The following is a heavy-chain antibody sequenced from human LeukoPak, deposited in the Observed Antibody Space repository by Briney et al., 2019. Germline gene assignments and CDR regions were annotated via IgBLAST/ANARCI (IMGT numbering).Heavy chain of an antibody. V-gene: IGHV3-48*04. D-gene: IGHD3-9*01. CDR2: ISSSSSTI. CDR1: GFTFSSYS. CDR3: ARDEGVGRYFDWLPNYYGMDV. Sequence: GGSLRLSCAASGFTFSSYSMNWVRQAPGKGLEWVSYISSSSSTIYYADSVKGRFTISRDNAKNSLYLQMNSLRAEDTAVYYCARDEGVGRYFDWLPNYYGMDVWGQGTTVTVSS. J-gene: IGHJ6*02.